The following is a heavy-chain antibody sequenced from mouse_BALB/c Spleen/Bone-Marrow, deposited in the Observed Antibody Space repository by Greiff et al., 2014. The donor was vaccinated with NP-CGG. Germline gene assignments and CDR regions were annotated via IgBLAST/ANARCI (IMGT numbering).Heavy chain of an antibody. V-gene: IGHV2-6-1*01. CDR2: IWSDGST. CDR3: ARNGNFSAMDS. Sequence: VKLMESGPGLVAPSQSLSITCTISGFSLTRYGVHWVRQPPGKGLEWLVVIWSDGSTTYNSALKSRLSITKDNSKSQVFLKMNSLQTDDTAMYYCARNGNFSAMDSWGQGTSVTVSS. J-gene: IGHJ4*01. D-gene: IGHD2-1*01. CDR1: GFSLTRYG.